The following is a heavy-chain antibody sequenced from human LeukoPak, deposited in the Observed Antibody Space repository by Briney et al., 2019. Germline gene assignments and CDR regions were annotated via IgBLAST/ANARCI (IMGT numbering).Heavy chain of an antibody. D-gene: IGHD1-26*01. CDR1: GFTLSSNW. CDR3: ARSGRGGAFDI. J-gene: IGHJ3*02. CDR2: IYSDGSRT. V-gene: IGHV3-74*01. Sequence: GGSLRLSCAGSGFTLSSNWMHWVRQGPGKGLVLVSRIYSDGSRTNYADSVQGRLTISGDNAKNTLYLQMNSRRAEDTAVYYCARSGRGGAFDIWGQGTMVTVSS.